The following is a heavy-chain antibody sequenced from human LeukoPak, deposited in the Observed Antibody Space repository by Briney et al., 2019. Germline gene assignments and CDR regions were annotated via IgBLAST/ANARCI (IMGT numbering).Heavy chain of an antibody. D-gene: IGHD3-22*01. CDR2: ISGSGGST. Sequence: PGGSLRLSCAASGFTFSSYAMSWVRQAPGKGLEWVSAISGSGGSTYYADSVKGRFTISRDNSKNTLYLQTNSLRAEDTAVYYCAKDIGDYYDSSGSDAFDIWGQGTMVTVSS. J-gene: IGHJ3*02. CDR3: AKDIGDYYDSSGSDAFDI. CDR1: GFTFSSYA. V-gene: IGHV3-23*01.